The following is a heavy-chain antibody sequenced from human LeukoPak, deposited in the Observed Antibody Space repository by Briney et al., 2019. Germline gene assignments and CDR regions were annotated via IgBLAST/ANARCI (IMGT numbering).Heavy chain of an antibody. CDR3: ARDQFPVAGTWDH. Sequence: GGSLRPSCVASGFTFRNYWMSWVRQAPGKGLEWVANVKQDGSEKYYVDSVKGRFTISRDNAKNSLYMQMNSLRAEDTAVYYCARDQFPVAGTWDHRGQGTLVTGSS. D-gene: IGHD6-19*01. CDR1: GFTFRNYW. V-gene: IGHV3-7*05. J-gene: IGHJ4*02. CDR2: VKQDGSEK.